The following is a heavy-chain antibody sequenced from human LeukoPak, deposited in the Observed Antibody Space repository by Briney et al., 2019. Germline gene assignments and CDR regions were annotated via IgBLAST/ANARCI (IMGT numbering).Heavy chain of an antibody. CDR2: IGNDGRDI. V-gene: IGHV3-30*03. CDR1: GFTFTSHG. CDR3: ARDLVGGWSCDH. Sequence: RSLRLSCIVSGFTFTSHGMPWVRQAPVKGLEWVAYIGNDGRDIYYADSLRGRFTISRDDSKNTVHLQMRSLKVEDTALYYCARDLVGGWSCDHWGQGSLVAVSS. D-gene: IGHD3-16*01. J-gene: IGHJ4*02.